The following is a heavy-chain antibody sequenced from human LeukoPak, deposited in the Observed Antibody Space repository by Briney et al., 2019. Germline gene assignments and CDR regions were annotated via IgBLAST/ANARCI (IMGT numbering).Heavy chain of an antibody. Sequence: KASETLSLTCTVSGGSISSYYWSWIRQPPGKGLEWIGYIYYSGSTNYNPSLKSRVTISVDTSKNQFSLKLSSVTAADTAVYYCATGFGESTFDYWGQGTLVTVSS. CDR3: ATGFGESTFDY. J-gene: IGHJ4*02. V-gene: IGHV4-59*01. CDR2: IYYSGST. CDR1: GGSISSYY. D-gene: IGHD3-10*01.